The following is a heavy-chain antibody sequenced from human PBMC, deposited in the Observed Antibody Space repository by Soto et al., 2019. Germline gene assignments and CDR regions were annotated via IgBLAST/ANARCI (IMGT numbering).Heavy chain of an antibody. CDR3: AKDGDEAAAGYHFDY. CDR2: ISSDGRDK. CDR1: GFTLSSYG. Sequence: QVQLVESGGGVVQPGRSLRLSCAASGFTLSSYGIHWIRQAPGKGLEWVAVISSDGRDKYHADSVKGRFSISRDNSKNTLYLQMNSLRTEDTAVYYCAKDGDEAAAGYHFDYWGQGTLVTVSS. V-gene: IGHV3-30*18. D-gene: IGHD6-13*01. J-gene: IGHJ4*02.